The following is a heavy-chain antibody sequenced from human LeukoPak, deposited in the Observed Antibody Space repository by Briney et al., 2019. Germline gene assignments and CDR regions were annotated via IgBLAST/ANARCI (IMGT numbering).Heavy chain of an antibody. J-gene: IGHJ4*02. V-gene: IGHV1-24*01. Sequence: ASVKVSCKVSGYTPTVLSMHWVRQAPGKGLEWMGGFDPEDGETIYAQKFQGRVTMTEDTSTDTAYMELSSLRSEDTAVYYCAAGRGIVGVPAAIIFEYWGQGTLVTVSS. D-gene: IGHD2-2*02. CDR3: AAGRGIVGVPAAIIFEY. CDR2: FDPEDGET. CDR1: GYTPTVLS.